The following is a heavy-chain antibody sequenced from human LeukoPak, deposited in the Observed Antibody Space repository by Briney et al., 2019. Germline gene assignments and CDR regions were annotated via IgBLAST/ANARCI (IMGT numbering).Heavy chain of an antibody. D-gene: IGHD3-3*01. Sequence: ASVKVSCKVSGYTLTELSMHWVRQAPGKGLEWMRGFDPEDGETIYAQKFQGRVTMTEDTSTNTAYMELSSLRSDATAVYYCATGSYLFWDYWGRGTLVTVSS. J-gene: IGHJ4*02. CDR3: ATGSYLFWDY. V-gene: IGHV1-24*01. CDR1: GYTLTELS. CDR2: FDPEDGET.